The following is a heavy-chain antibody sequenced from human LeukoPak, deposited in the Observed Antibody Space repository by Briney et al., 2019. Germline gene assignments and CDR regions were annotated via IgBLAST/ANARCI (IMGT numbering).Heavy chain of an antibody. Sequence: ASVKVSCKASGGTFSSYTISWVRQAPGQGLEWMGRINPNSGDTNYAQKFRGRVTLTRDTSISSAYMELSSLRSDDTAVYYCARDTYYGDYISKYYFDYWGQGTLVTISS. CDR2: INPNSGDT. CDR3: ARDTYYGDYISKYYFDY. CDR1: GGTFSSYT. D-gene: IGHD4-17*01. J-gene: IGHJ4*02. V-gene: IGHV1-2*06.